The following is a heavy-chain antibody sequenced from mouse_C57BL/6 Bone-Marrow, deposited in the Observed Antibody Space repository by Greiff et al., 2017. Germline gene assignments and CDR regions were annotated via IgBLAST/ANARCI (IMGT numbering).Heavy chain of an antibody. Sequence: EVQRVESEGGLVQPGSSMKLSCTASGFTFSDYYMAWVRQVPEKGLEWVANINYDGSSTYYLDSLKSRFIISRDNAKNILYLQMSSLKSEDAATYYCARDPFYYDYWGQGTLVTVSA. CDR1: GFTFSDYY. CDR2: INYDGSST. V-gene: IGHV5-16*01. CDR3: ARDPFYYDY. D-gene: IGHD2-4*01. J-gene: IGHJ3*01.